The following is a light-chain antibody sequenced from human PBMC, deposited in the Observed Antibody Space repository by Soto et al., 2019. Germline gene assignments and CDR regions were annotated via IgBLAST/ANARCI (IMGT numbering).Light chain of an antibody. V-gene: IGKV3-20*01. CDR2: GAS. CDR1: QSFSSIY. J-gene: IGKJ2*01. Sequence: EIVLTQSPGTLSLSPGERATLSCRASQSFSSIYLAWYQQKPGQAPRLLIYGASSRATGIPDRFSGSGSGTDFTLTISRLEPEDFAVYYWQQYGSSPPYTFGQGTKLEIK. CDR3: QQYGSSPPYT.